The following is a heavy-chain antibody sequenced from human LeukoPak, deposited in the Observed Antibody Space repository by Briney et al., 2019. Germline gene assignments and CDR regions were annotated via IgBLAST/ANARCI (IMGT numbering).Heavy chain of an antibody. Sequence: GGSLRLSCAAPGFTFSRYWMHWVRPAPGKGVVWVSRINNAGSRTSYADSVKGRFTISRDNAKNTLYLQMYSLRAEDTAVYYCARGDETDYYDRSGYYHYFDYWGQGTLVTVSS. CDR1: GFTFSRYW. D-gene: IGHD3-22*01. V-gene: IGHV3-74*01. J-gene: IGHJ4*02. CDR2: INNAGSRT. CDR3: ARGDETDYYDRSGYYHYFDY.